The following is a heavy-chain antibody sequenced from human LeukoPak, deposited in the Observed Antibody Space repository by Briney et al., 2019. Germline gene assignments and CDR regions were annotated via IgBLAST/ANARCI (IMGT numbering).Heavy chain of an antibody. Sequence: GGSVTLSCAPSGLTVSIQYMGCVRHPGGGWLECEAVIWYEGSNKCYADSAKGRFTISRDNSKNTQYLQMTSLRAEDTAVYYCATSGDLGYCSSTSCRGNFDYWGQRTLGTVSS. J-gene: IGHJ4*02. CDR1: GLTVSIQY. D-gene: IGHD2-2*01. CDR3: ATSGDLGYCSSTSCRGNFDY. CDR2: IWYEGSNK. V-gene: IGHV3-33*08.